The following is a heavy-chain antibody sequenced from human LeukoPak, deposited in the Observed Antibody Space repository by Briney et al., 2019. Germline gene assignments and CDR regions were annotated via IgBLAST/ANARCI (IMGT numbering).Heavy chain of an antibody. CDR1: GGSISSYY. CDR2: IYYSGST. D-gene: IGHD6-13*01. Sequence: PSETLSLTCTVSGGSISSYYWSWIRQPPGKGLEWIGYIYYSGSTNYNPSLKSRVTISVDTSKNQFSLKLSSVTAADTAVYYCARRLAAAAPDDAFDIWGQGTMVTVSS. V-gene: IGHV4-59*08. CDR3: ARRLAAAAPDDAFDI. J-gene: IGHJ3*02.